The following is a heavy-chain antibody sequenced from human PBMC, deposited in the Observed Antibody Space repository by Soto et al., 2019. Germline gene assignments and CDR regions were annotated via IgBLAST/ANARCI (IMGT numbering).Heavy chain of an antibody. V-gene: IGHV4-61*08. CDR2: FYYSGIT. Sequence: KPSETLSLTCTVSGGSVSSGAYYWNWIRQPPGKGLEWIGYFYYSGITHYNPSLKSRVTISVDTSKNQFSLKLSSVTAADTAVYYCARWFDPWGPGTLATVST. J-gene: IGHJ5*01. CDR3: ARWFDP. CDR1: GGSVSSGAYY.